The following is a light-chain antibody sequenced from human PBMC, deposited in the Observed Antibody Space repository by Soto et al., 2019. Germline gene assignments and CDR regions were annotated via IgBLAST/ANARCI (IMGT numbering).Light chain of an antibody. Sequence: EIVMTQSPATLSVSPGERATLSCRASQSVSSNLAWYQQKPGQAPRLLIYGASTRATGIPARFSGSASGTEFNLTISSLQSEDFAVYYCQQYNNWPPYTFGQGTKLEIK. CDR3: QQYNNWPPYT. CDR2: GAS. CDR1: QSVSSN. V-gene: IGKV3-15*01. J-gene: IGKJ2*01.